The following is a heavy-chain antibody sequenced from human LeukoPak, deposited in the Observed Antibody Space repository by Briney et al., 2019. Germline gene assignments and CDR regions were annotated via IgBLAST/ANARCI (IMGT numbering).Heavy chain of an antibody. J-gene: IGHJ5*02. D-gene: IGHD3-22*01. V-gene: IGHV3-48*03. Sequence: PGGSLRLSCAASGFTFSSYEMNWVRQAPGKGLEWGSYISSSGSTIYYADSVKGRFTISRDNAKNSLYLQMNSLRAEDTAVYYCARDGPTYYYDSSGYNWFDHWGQGTLVTVSS. CDR2: ISSSGSTI. CDR3: ARDGPTYYYDSSGYNWFDH. CDR1: GFTFSSYE.